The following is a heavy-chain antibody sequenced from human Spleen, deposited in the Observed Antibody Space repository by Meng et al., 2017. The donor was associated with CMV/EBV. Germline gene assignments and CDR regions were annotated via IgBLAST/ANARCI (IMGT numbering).Heavy chain of an antibody. CDR2: INPSGGST. V-gene: IGHV1-46*01. D-gene: IGHD5-12*01. J-gene: IGHJ6*02. Sequence: ASVKVSCKASGYTFTGYYMHWVRQAPGQGLEWMGWINPSGGSTTYAQKFQGRVTMTRDTSTSTVYMELSSLRSEDTALYYCARVAVRFIVATKLIADESPLFRPNDMDVWGQGTTVTVSS. CDR1: GYTFTGYY. CDR3: ARVAVRFIVATKLIADESPLFRPNDMDV.